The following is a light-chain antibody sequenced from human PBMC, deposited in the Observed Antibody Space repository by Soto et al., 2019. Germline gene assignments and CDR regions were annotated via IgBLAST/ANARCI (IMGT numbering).Light chain of an antibody. CDR1: SSDIDY. CDR3: GSYTSDNTLV. V-gene: IGLV2-14*03. Sequence: QSVLTQPASVSGSPGQSITISCTGTSSDIDYVSWYQQHPGEVPRLMIYDVSNRPSGVSNRFSGSKSGNTASLTISGLQAEDEADYYCGSYTSDNTLVFGGGTKLTVL. CDR2: DVS. J-gene: IGLJ2*01.